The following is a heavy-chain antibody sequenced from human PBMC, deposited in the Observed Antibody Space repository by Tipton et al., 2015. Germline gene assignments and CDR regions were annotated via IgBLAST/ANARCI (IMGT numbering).Heavy chain of an antibody. V-gene: IGHV5-51*01. J-gene: IGHJ5*02. Sequence: VQLVQSGAEVKKPGASVKVSCKASGYTFTSYGISWVRQMPGKGLEWMGTIYPGDSHARYSPSFEGQVTSSADKSITTVYMQWSSLKASDTAIYYCARLRGLYCSGNTCHPNWFDPWGQGTLVTVSS. D-gene: IGHD2-15*01. CDR2: IYPGDSHA. CDR3: ARLRGLYCSGNTCHPNWFDP. CDR1: GYTFTSYG.